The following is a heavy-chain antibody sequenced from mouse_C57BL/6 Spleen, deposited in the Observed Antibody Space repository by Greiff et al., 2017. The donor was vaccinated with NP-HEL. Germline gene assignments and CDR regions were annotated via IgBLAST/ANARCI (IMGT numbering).Heavy chain of an antibody. J-gene: IGHJ4*01. V-gene: IGHV7-3*01. Sequence: EVQLQESGGGLVQPGGSLSLSCAASGFTFTDYYMSWVRQPPGKALEWLGFIRNKANGYTTEYSASVQGRFTISRDNSQSILYLQMNALRAEDSATYYCARWTPYGRSPYYYAMDYWGQGTSVTVSS. CDR3: ARWTPYGRSPYYYAMDY. CDR2: IRNKANGYTT. CDR1: GFTFTDYY. D-gene: IGHD1-1*01.